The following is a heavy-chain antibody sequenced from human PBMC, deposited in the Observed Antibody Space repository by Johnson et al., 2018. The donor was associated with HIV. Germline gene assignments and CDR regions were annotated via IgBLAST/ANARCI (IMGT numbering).Heavy chain of an antibody. D-gene: IGHD6-13*01. CDR3: ARDPQDSSSWYPPTDAFDI. V-gene: IGHV3-30-3*01. J-gene: IGHJ3*02. CDR2: ISYDGSNK. Sequence: QVQLVESGGGVVQPGRSLRLSCAASGFTFSSYAMHWVRQAPGKGLEWVAVISYDGSNKYYADSVKGRFTISRDNSKNTLYLQMNSLRAEDTAVYYCARDPQDSSSWYPPTDAFDIWGQGTMVTVSS. CDR1: GFTFSSYA.